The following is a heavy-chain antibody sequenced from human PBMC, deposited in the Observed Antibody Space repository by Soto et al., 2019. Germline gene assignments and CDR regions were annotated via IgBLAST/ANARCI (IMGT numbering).Heavy chain of an antibody. CDR2: INPNNGST. CDR3: ARESQWELNYYYYGMDV. CDR1: GYPFTSYG. V-gene: IGHV1-2*04. D-gene: IGHD1-26*01. Sequence: GASVKVSCKASGYPFTSYGISWVRQAPGQGLEWMGWINPNNGSTNYAQKFQGWVTMTRDTSISTAYMELSRLRSDDTAVYYCARESQWELNYYYYGMDVWGQGTTVTVS. J-gene: IGHJ6*02.